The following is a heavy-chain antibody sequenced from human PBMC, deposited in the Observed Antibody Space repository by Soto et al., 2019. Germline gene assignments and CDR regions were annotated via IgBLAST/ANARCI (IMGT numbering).Heavy chain of an antibody. J-gene: IGHJ4*02. CDR2: INAYNGNT. CDR1: GYTFTSYG. V-gene: IGHV1-18*04. CDR3: ARDVNLNNFEWLLYDFDY. D-gene: IGHD3-3*01. Sequence: ASVKVSCKASGYTFTSYGISWVRQAPGQGLEWMGWINAYNGNTNYAQKVQGRVTMTRDTSTSTAYMELRSLRSDDTAVYYCARDVNLNNFEWLLYDFDYWGQGTLVTVSS.